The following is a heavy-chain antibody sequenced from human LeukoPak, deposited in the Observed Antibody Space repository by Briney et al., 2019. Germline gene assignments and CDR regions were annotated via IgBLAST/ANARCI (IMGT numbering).Heavy chain of an antibody. CDR1: GYTFTSYG. D-gene: IGHD3-22*01. Sequence: ASVKVSCKASGYTFTSYGISWVRQAPGQGLEWMGWISAYNGNTNYAQKLQDRVTMTTDTSTSTAYMELRSLGSDDTAVYYCARAPTYYYDSSGYYHRCGMDVWGQGTTVTVSS. V-gene: IGHV1-18*01. CDR2: ISAYNGNT. J-gene: IGHJ6*02. CDR3: ARAPTYYYDSSGYYHRCGMDV.